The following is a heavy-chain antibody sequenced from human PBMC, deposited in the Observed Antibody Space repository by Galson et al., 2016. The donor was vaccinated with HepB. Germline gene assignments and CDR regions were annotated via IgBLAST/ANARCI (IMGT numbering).Heavy chain of an antibody. D-gene: IGHD1-1*01. Sequence: SVKVSCKASGYTFTAYYIHWVRQAPGQGLEWMGWIDPNSGGTNYAQNFQSRVTMTRDTSITTAYMELSTLRSDDTALYYCATGNGLQVSGWFDHWGQGTLLTFSS. CDR3: ATGNGLQVSGWFDH. V-gene: IGHV1-2*02. CDR2: IDPNSGGT. J-gene: IGHJ5*02. CDR1: GYTFTAYY.